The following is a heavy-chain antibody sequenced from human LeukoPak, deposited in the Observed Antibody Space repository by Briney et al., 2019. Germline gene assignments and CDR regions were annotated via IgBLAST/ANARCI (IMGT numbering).Heavy chain of an antibody. CDR3: ARASYGNDATQFDY. D-gene: IGHD4-11*01. V-gene: IGHV1-2*06. CDR2: INPNSGAT. Sequence: ASVKVSCKAAGYTFTDYYMHWVRQAPGQGPEWMGRINPNSGATDYAQKFQGRVIMIRDTSIPAAYMDLSRLKSDDTAVYYCARASYGNDATQFDYWGQGTLVTVSS. J-gene: IGHJ4*02. CDR1: GYTFTDYY.